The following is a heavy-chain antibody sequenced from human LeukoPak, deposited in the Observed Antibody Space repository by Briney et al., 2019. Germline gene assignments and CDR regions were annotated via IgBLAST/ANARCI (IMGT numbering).Heavy chain of an antibody. J-gene: IGHJ6*03. D-gene: IGHD1-26*01. CDR2: ITSSSTYI. CDR3: ARDPYSGNYGAYYYYYMDV. CDR1: GFTFSSYN. Sequence: GESLRLSCAASGFTFSSYNMNWVRQAPGKGLEWVSSITSSSTYIYYADSVRGRFTISRDNAKNSLYLQMNSLRAEDTAVYFCARDPYSGNYGAYYYYYMDVWGKGTTVTISS. V-gene: IGHV3-21*01.